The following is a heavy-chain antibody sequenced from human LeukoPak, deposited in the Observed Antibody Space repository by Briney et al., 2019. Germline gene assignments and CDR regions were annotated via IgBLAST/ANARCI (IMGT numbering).Heavy chain of an antibody. CDR1: GFTVSSNY. CDR3: ARDTRYYDILTGLNRDDSMDV. Sequence: GGSLRLSCAASGFTVSSNYMSWVRQAPGKGLEWVSVIYSGGSTYYADSVKGRFTISRDNSKNTLYLQMNSLRAEDTAVYYCARDTRYYDILTGLNRDDSMDVWGQGTTVTVSS. D-gene: IGHD3-9*01. J-gene: IGHJ6*02. V-gene: IGHV3-66*01. CDR2: IYSGGST.